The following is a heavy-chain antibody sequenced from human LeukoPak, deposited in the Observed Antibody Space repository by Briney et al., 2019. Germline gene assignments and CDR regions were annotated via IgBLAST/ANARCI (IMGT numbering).Heavy chain of an antibody. CDR2: ISAYNGNT. Sequence: EASVKVSCKASGYTFTNYGITWVRQAPGQGLEWMGWISAYNGNTNYAQKLQGRVTMTTDTSTSTAYMELSRLRSDDTAVYYCAREAAADHYFDYWGQGTLVTVSS. CDR3: AREAAADHYFDY. D-gene: IGHD6-13*01. V-gene: IGHV1-18*01. CDR1: GYTFTNYG. J-gene: IGHJ4*02.